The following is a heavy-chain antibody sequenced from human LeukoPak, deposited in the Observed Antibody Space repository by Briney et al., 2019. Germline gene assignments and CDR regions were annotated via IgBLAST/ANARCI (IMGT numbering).Heavy chain of an antibody. J-gene: IGHJ3*02. CDR1: GYTFTGYY. D-gene: IGHD3-10*01. CDR3: ARDYYGSGSYLAFAFDI. CDR2: INPNSGGT. Sequence: ASVTVSCTASGYTFTGYYMHWVRQAPGQGLEWMGWINPNSGGTNYAQKFQGRVTMTRDTSISTAYMELSRLRSDDTAVYYCARDYYGSGSYLAFAFDIWGQGTMVTVSS. V-gene: IGHV1-2*02.